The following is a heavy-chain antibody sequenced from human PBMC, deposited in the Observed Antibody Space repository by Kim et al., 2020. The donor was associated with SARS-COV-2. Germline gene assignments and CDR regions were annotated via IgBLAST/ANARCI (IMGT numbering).Heavy chain of an antibody. CDR1: GYTFTSYY. J-gene: IGHJ5*02. CDR3: ARAGERKQQLGYGGGNWFDP. V-gene: IGHV1-46*01. D-gene: IGHD6-13*01. CDR2: INPSGGST. Sequence: ASVKVSCKASGYTFTSYYMHWVRQAPGQGLEWMGIINPSGGSTSYAQKFQGRVTMTRDTSTSTVYMELSSLRSEDTAVYYCARAGERKQQLGYGGGNWFDPWGQGTLVTVSS.